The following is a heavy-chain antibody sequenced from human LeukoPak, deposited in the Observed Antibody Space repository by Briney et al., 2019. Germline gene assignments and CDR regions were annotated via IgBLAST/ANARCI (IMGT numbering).Heavy chain of an antibody. CDR1: GFTFGSYA. D-gene: IGHD3-22*01. J-gene: IGHJ4*02. V-gene: IGHV3-23*01. Sequence: GGSLRLSCAASGFTFGSYAMSWVRQAPGEGLEWVSAISGSGGSTYYADSVKGRFTISRDNSKNTLYLQMNSLRAEDTAVYYCAKDLMDYYDSSGYFFDYWGQGTLVTVSS. CDR2: ISGSGGST. CDR3: AKDLMDYYDSSGYFFDY.